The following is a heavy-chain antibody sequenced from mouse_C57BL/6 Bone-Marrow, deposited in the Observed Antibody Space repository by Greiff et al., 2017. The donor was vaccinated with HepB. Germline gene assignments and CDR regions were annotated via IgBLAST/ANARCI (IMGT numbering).Heavy chain of an antibody. J-gene: IGHJ1*03. CDR3: APTVVAKSYWYFDV. V-gene: IGHV1-82*01. D-gene: IGHD1-1*01. CDR2: IYPGDGDT. Sequence: VKLVESGPELVKPGASVKISCKASGYAFSSSWMNWVKQRPGKGLEWIGRIYPGDGDTNYNGKFKGKATLTADKSSSTAYMQLSSLTSEDSAVYFCAPTVVAKSYWYFDVWGTGTTVTVSS. CDR1: GYAFSSSW.